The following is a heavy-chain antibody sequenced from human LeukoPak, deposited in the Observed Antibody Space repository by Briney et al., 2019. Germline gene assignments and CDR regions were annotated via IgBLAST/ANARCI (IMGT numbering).Heavy chain of an antibody. CDR3: AKNYYGSGSLGLFDY. V-gene: IGHV3-30*02. Sequence: TGGSLRLSCAASGFTFSSYGMHWVRQAPGKGLEWVAFIRYDGSNKYYADSVKGRFTISRDNSKNTLYLQVNSLRAEDTAVYYCAKNYYGSGSLGLFDYWGQGTLVIVSS. CDR2: IRYDGSNK. J-gene: IGHJ4*02. D-gene: IGHD3-10*01. CDR1: GFTFSSYG.